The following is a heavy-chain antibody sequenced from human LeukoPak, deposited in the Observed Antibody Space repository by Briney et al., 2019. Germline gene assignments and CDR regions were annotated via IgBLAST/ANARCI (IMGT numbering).Heavy chain of an antibody. CDR1: GFTFSSYG. Sequence: GGSLRLSRAASGFTFSSYGMHWVRQAPGKGLEWVAFIRYDGSNKYYADSVKGRFTISRDNSKNTLYLQMNSLRAEDTAVYYCAKDGPPDSSGYYFLNYWGQGTLVTVSS. V-gene: IGHV3-30*02. J-gene: IGHJ4*02. CDR3: AKDGPPDSSGYYFLNY. D-gene: IGHD3-22*01. CDR2: IRYDGSNK.